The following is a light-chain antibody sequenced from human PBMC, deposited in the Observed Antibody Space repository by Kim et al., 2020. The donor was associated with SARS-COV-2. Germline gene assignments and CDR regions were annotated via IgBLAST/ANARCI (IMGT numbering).Light chain of an antibody. CDR1: QSVSSY. CDR2: DAF. CDR3: QQRSNWPWT. V-gene: IGKV3-11*01. J-gene: IGKJ1*01. Sequence: LSPGERVTLSCRASQSVSSYLAWFQQKRGQPPRLLIYDAFNRATGIPAKFSGSGSGTDFTLTISSLEPEDFAVYYCQQRSNWPWTFRQGTKVDI.